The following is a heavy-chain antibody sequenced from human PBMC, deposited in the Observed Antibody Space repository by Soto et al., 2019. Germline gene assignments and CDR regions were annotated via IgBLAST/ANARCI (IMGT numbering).Heavy chain of an antibody. Sequence: SGGSLRLSCAASGFTFSSYSMNWVRQAPGKGLEWVSSISSSSYIYYADSVKGRFTISRDNAKNSLYLQMNSLRAEDTAVYYCARDSRPEGSGYYYYGMDVWGQGTTVTVS. D-gene: IGHD3-10*01. CDR2: ISSSSYI. CDR1: GFTFSSYS. J-gene: IGHJ6*02. CDR3: ARDSRPEGSGYYYYGMDV. V-gene: IGHV3-21*01.